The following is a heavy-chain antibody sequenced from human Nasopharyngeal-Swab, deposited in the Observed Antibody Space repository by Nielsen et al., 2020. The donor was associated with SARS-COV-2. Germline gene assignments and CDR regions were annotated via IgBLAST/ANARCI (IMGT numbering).Heavy chain of an antibody. CDR1: WDSVSSINAA. Sequence: SQTPSLTCAISWDSVSSINAAWNWISQSPSRGLEWLGRTYYRSKWYNEYAASVKSRVTINPDTSKNQISLQVNSMTAEDTAVYYCARRQMGAHAFDIWGKGTMVTVSS. D-gene: IGHD3-16*01. CDR3: ARRQMGAHAFDI. J-gene: IGHJ3*02. CDR2: TYYRSKWYN. V-gene: IGHV6-1*01.